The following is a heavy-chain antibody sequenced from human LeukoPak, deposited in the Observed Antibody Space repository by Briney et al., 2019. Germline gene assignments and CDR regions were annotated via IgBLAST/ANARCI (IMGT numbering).Heavy chain of an antibody. CDR3: ARDWGYCGGDCYSVDY. CDR1: GGTFSSYA. Sequence: SVTVSCKASGGTFSSYAISWVRQAPGQGLEWMGRIIPILGIANYAQKFQGRVTITADKSTSTAYMELSSPRSEDTAVYYCARDWGYCGGDCYSVDYWGQGTLVTVSS. J-gene: IGHJ4*02. V-gene: IGHV1-69*04. CDR2: IIPILGIA. D-gene: IGHD2-21*02.